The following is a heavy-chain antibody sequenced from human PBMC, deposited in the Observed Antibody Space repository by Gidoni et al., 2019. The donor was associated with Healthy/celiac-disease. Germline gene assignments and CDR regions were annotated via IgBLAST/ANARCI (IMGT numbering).Heavy chain of an antibody. CDR2: IKSKTDGGTT. CDR3: TTGDCSGGSCYSPSYYYYGMDV. Sequence: EVQLVESGGGLVKPGGSLRLSCAAAGFPFSNAWMSWVRQAPGKGLEWVGRIKSKTDGGTTDYAAPVKGRFTISRDDSKTTLYLQMNSLKTEDTAVYYCTTGDCSGGSCYSPSYYYYGMDVWGQGTTVTVSS. CDR1: GFPFSNAW. V-gene: IGHV3-15*01. J-gene: IGHJ6*02. D-gene: IGHD2-15*01.